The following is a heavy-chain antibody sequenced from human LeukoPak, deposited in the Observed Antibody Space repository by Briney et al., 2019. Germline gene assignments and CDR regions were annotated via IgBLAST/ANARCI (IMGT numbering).Heavy chain of an antibody. D-gene: IGHD6-13*01. J-gene: IGHJ5*02. Sequence: SVKVSCKASGGTFSSYAISWVRQAPGQGLEWMGGIIPIFGTANYAQKFQGRVTNTTDESTSTAYMELSSLRSEDTAVYYCAAESDQLAPVNWFDHWGQGTLVTVSS. CDR3: AAESDQLAPVNWFDH. CDR2: IIPIFGTA. V-gene: IGHV1-69*05. CDR1: GGTFSSYA.